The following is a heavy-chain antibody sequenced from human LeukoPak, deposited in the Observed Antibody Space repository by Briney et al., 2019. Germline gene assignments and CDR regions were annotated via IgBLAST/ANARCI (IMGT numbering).Heavy chain of an antibody. Sequence: SETLSLTCAVYGGSFSDYFWGWIRQPPGKGLEWIGEINHSGRTYYYPSLKSRVTILVDTSKNHSSLKLSTVTTADTAVYYCARDVVVVPAAIHDGMDVWGQGTTVTVSS. V-gene: IGHV4-34*01. CDR3: ARDVVVVPAAIHDGMDV. CDR1: GGSFSDYF. J-gene: IGHJ6*02. D-gene: IGHD2-2*01. CDR2: INHSGRT.